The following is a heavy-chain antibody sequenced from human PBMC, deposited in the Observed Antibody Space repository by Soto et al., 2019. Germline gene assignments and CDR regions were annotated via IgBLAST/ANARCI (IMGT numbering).Heavy chain of an antibody. V-gene: IGHV1-8*01. CDR1: GYTFTSYD. J-gene: IGHJ4*02. Sequence: ASVKVSCKASGYTFTSYDINWVRQATGQGLEWMGWMNPNSGSTSYAQKFQGRVTMTRDTSTSTVYMELSSLRSEDTAVYYCARDDFRVRYFDWLFPTLDYWGQGTLVTVSS. CDR2: MNPNSGST. CDR3: ARDDFRVRYFDWLFPTLDY. D-gene: IGHD3-9*01.